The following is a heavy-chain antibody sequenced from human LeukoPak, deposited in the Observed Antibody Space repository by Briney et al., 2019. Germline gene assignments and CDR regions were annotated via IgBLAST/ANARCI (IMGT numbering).Heavy chain of an antibody. V-gene: IGHV1-69*04. CDR1: GGTFSSYA. Sequence: ASVKVSCKASGGTFSSYAISWVRLAPGQGLEWMGRIIPILGIANYAQKFQGRVTITADKSTSTAYMELSSLRSEDTAVYYCARGPPASGATIEMGCWGQGTLVTVSS. CDR3: ARGPPASGATIEMGC. CDR2: IIPILGIA. J-gene: IGHJ4*02. D-gene: IGHD5-12*01.